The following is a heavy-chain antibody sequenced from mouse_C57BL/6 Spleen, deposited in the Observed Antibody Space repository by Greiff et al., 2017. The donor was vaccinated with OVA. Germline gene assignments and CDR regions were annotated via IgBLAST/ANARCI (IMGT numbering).Heavy chain of an antibody. Sequence: VQLQQSGPELVKPGASVKIPCKASGYTFTDYNMDWVKQSHGKSLEWIGDINPNNGGTIYNQKFKGKATLTVDKSSSTAYMELRSLTSEDTAVYYCARGGALMVTTAFDVWGTGTTVTVSS. CDR3: ARGGALMVTTAFDV. V-gene: IGHV1-18*01. CDR1: GYTFTDYN. CDR2: INPNNGGT. J-gene: IGHJ1*03. D-gene: IGHD2-2*01.